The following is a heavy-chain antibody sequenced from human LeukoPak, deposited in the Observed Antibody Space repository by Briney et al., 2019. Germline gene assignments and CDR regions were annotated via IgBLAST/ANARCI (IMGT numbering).Heavy chain of an antibody. CDR2: SYSDGSR. V-gene: IGHV3-53*01. J-gene: IGHJ6*02. CDR3: ARERIYFGSGRDLTDARLFYYYGMDV. Sequence: PGGSLRLSCVASGFTVSANCMSWVRQAPGKGLGWVSPSYSDGSRYYSDSVKGRFTISRDSSKNTLYLQMSSLRAGDAAIYYCARERIYFGSGRDLTDARLFYYYGMDVWGQGTTVTVPS. D-gene: IGHD3-10*01. CDR1: GFTVSANC.